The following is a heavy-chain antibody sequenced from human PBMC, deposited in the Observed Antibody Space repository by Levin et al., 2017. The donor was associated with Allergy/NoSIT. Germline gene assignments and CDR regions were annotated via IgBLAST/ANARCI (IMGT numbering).Heavy chain of an antibody. V-gene: IGHV3-49*03. CDR1: GFTFGDYA. CDR3: TREGYRENDIAFDI. Sequence: GGSLRLSCTTSGFTFGDYAVTWFRQAPGKGLEWVSFIRSKGYGGTAEYAASVKGRFTISRDDSENIAYLEMNSLKTEDTGLYYCTREGYRENDIAFDIWGQGTMVIVSS. J-gene: IGHJ3*02. D-gene: IGHD1-1*01. CDR2: IRSKGYGGTA.